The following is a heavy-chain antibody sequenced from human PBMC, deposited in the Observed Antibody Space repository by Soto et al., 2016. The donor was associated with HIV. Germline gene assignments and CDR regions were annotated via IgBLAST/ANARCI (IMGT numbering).Heavy chain of an antibody. J-gene: IGHJ2*01. Sequence: EVQLVESGGGLVKPGGSLRLSCAASGFTFSSYSMMWVRQAPGKGLEWVSSISSSSNYIYYTDSVKGRFTISRDNAKNSLYLQMNSLRGEDTAVYYCARDRGGLGGSGGCYMRYFDLVGPWHPWSLFPQ. CDR1: GFTFSSYS. V-gene: IGHV3-21*01. D-gene: IGHD2-21*02. CDR3: ARDRGGLGGSGGCYMRYFDL. CDR2: ISSSSNYI.